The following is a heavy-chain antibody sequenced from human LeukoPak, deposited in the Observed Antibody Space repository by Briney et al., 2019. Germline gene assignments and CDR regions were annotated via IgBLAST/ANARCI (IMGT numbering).Heavy chain of an antibody. CDR1: GFTFSDYY. V-gene: IGHV3-11*01. J-gene: IGHJ5*02. CDR3: ARGYDSSGYEWFDP. Sequence: GGSLRLSCAASGFTFSDYYMSWIRQAPGKGLEWVSYISSSGSTIYYADSVKGRFTNSRDNAKNSLYLQMNSLRAEDTAVYYCARGYDSSGYEWFDPWGQGTLVTVSS. D-gene: IGHD3-22*01. CDR2: ISSSGSTI.